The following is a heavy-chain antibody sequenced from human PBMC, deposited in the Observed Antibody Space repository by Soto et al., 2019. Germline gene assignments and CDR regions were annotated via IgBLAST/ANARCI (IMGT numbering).Heavy chain of an antibody. CDR2: ISAYNGNT. CDR3: ARGGRYYYDSMVILS. V-gene: IGHV1-18*01. D-gene: IGHD3-22*01. Sequence: GASVKVSCKASGYTFTSYGISWVRQAPGQGLEWMGWISAYNGNTNYAQKLQGRVTMTTDTSTSTAYMELRSLRSDDTAVYYCARGGRYYYDSMVILSWGQGTLVTVSS. J-gene: IGHJ4*02. CDR1: GYTFTSYG.